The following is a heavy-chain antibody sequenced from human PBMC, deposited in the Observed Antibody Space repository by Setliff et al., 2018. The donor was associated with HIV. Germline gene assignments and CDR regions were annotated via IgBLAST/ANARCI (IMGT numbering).Heavy chain of an antibody. CDR2: INPGGGTT. CDR3: ARAPPYSTGWGLDY. V-gene: IGHV1-46*01. Sequence: ASVKVSCKASGYIFTNYYVHWVRQAPGQGLEWMGIINPGGGTTSYPRKFRDKVTLTRDTSTSTVYMELTYLTSEDTAVYYCARAPPYSTGWGLDYWGQGTLVTV. D-gene: IGHD6-19*01. CDR1: GYIFTNYY. J-gene: IGHJ4*02.